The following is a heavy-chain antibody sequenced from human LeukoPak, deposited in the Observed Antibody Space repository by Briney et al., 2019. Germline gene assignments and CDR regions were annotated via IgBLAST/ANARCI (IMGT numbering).Heavy chain of an antibody. CDR1: GGSISSSNW. CDR3: ARESRYYDSSGYYYVVHFDY. CDR2: IYHSGST. V-gene: IGHV4-4*02. J-gene: IGHJ4*02. D-gene: IGHD3-22*01. Sequence: SSGTLSLTCAVSGGSISSSNWWSWVRQPPGKGLEWIGEIYHSGSTNYNPSLKSRVTISVDKSKNQFSLKLSSVTAADTAVYYCARESRYYDSSGYYYVVHFDYWGQGTLVTVSS.